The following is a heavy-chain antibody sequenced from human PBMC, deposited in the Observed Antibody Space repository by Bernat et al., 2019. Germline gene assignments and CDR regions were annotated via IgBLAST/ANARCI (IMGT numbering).Heavy chain of an antibody. CDR3: AKDYYGGDCYTYYYYGMDV. J-gene: IGHJ6*02. D-gene: IGHD2-21*02. CDR1: GFTFDDYT. CDR2: ISWDGGST. Sequence: EVQLVESGGVVVQPGGSLRLSCAASGFTFDDYTMHWVRQAPGKGLEWVSLISWDGGSTYYADSVKGRFTISRDNSKNSLYLQMNSLRTEDTALYYCAKDYYGGDCYTYYYYGMDVWGQGTTVTVSS. V-gene: IGHV3-43*01.